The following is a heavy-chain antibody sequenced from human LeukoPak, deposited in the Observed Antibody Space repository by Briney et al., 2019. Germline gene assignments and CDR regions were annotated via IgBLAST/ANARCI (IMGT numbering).Heavy chain of an antibody. D-gene: IGHD4-17*01. CDR2: ISYGGST. V-gene: IGHV4-59*11. Sequence: SETLSLTCTVSDASFNTHYWTWIRQPPGKGLEWIGYISYGGSTNYNPSLKSRVTISVDTSKNQFFLRLTSLTAADTAVYYCARDPTTVTKGFDIWGQGTLVTVSS. J-gene: IGHJ5*02. CDR3: ARDPTTVTKGFDI. CDR1: DASFNTHY.